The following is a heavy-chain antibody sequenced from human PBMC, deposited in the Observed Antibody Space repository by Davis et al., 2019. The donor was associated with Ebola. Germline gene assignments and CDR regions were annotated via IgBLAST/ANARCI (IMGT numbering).Heavy chain of an antibody. CDR2: IIPIFGRA. CDR3: ARELLDYSKNKLYYYYGMDV. D-gene: IGHD4-11*01. J-gene: IGHJ6*02. V-gene: IGHV1-69*13. Sequence: SVKVSCKASAGTFSSNAMRWVRPAPGQGLECMGGIIPIFGRANYAQKFQGRVTITADESTSTAYMELSRLRSEDSAVFYCARELLDYSKNKLYYYYGMDVWGQGTTVTVSS. CDR1: AGTFSSNA.